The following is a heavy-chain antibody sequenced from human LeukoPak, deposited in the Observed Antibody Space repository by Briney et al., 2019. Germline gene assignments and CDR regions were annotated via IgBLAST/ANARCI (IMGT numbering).Heavy chain of an antibody. CDR3: ARARPGPGYFAKGLEYYFDY. CDR1: GFTFTGYW. J-gene: IGHJ4*02. V-gene: IGHV3-7*03. D-gene: IGHD6-6*01. Sequence: RPGGSLRLSCAASGFTFTGYWMSWVRQAPGKGLEWVANINEDGSIKYYVDSVKGRFTISRDNAKNSLYLQMNSLRAEDTAVYYCARARPGPGYFAKGLEYYFDYWGQGTLVTVSS. CDR2: INEDGSIK.